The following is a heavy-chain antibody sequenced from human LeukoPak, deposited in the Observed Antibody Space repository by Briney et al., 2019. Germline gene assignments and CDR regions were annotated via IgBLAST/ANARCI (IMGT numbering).Heavy chain of an antibody. V-gene: IGHV3-21*01. Sequence: PGGSLRLSCAASGFTFSSYAMNWVRQAPGKGLGWVSSISRGSDHIFYADSMKDRFTISRDNAKNSLYLQMNSLGAEDTAVYYCARPYDTRGYFPDYWGQGTLVTVSS. CDR1: GFTFSSYA. CDR3: ARPYDTRGYFPDY. D-gene: IGHD3-22*01. J-gene: IGHJ4*02. CDR2: ISRGSDHI.